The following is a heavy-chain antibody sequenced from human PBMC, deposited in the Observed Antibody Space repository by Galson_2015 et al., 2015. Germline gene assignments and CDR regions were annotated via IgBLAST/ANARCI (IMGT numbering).Heavy chain of an antibody. Sequence: SLRLSCAASGFTFSSYWMHWVRQAPGKGLVWVSRINSDGSSTSYADSVKGRFTISRDNAKNTLYLQMNSLRAEDTAVYYCARESKLLAFDYWGQGTLVTVSS. D-gene: IGHD4-11*01. J-gene: IGHJ4*02. CDR1: GFTFSSYW. CDR2: INSDGSST. CDR3: ARESKLLAFDY. V-gene: IGHV3-74*01.